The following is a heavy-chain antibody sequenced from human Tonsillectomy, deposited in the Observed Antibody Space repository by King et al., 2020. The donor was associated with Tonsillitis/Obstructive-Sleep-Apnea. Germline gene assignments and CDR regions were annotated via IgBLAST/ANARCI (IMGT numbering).Heavy chain of an antibody. CDR3: AGPLGDCSSSSCYEMLN. CDR2: INAGNGNT. CDR1: GYTFTNYA. J-gene: IGHJ4*02. Sequence: QLVQSGAEVKKPGASVKVSCKASGYTFTNYAMHWVRQAPGQRLEWMGWINAGNGNTKYSQKFQGRVTITRDTSARTAYMELSSLRSEDTAVYYCAGPLGDCSSSSCYEMLNWGQGTLVTVSS. D-gene: IGHD2-2*01. V-gene: IGHV1-3*01.